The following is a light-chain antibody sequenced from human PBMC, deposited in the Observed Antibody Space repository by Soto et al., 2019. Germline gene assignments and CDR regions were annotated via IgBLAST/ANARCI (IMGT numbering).Light chain of an antibody. CDR1: SSDIGAYNF. CDR3: TSWTTSTTMI. Sequence: QSVLTQPASVSGSPGQSITISCTGTSSDIGAYNFVSWYKQHPGKAPKLMLYDVNIRPSGVSNPFSGSKSGNTASLTISGLQAEDEADYYCTSWTTSTTMIFGGGTKLTVL. CDR2: DVN. J-gene: IGLJ2*01. V-gene: IGLV2-14*03.